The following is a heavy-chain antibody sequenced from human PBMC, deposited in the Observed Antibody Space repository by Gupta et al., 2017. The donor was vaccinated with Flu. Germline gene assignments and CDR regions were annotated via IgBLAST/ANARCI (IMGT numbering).Heavy chain of an antibody. Sequence: QSTLKEPGPVPGIATASLTLTCNVTDFAGNNSKMDVNWIRQPPGTSRACPAALCSNDDKSYSTSLKSRLTISNDTSKRQVVLTMTNMDPVDTATYYCARMALGAVAGIDWYFDLWGRGTLVTVSS. J-gene: IGHJ2*01. CDR2: LCSNDDK. CDR3: ARMALGAVAGIDWYFDL. CDR1: DFAGNNSKMD. V-gene: IGHV2-26*01. D-gene: IGHD6-13*01.